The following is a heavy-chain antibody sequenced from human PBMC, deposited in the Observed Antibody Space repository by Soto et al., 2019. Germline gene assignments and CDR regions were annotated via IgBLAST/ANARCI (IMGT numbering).Heavy chain of an antibody. CDR3: ERDRGYDFPGSGMDV. Sequence: ASVKVSCKASGYTFTSYGISWVRQAPGQGLEWMGWISAYNGNTNYAQKLQGRVTMNTETSTSKAYMELRSLRSDDTAVYYCERDRGYDFPGSGMDVWRQGTTVTVSS. V-gene: IGHV1-18*04. CDR2: ISAYNGNT. CDR1: GYTFTSYG. J-gene: IGHJ6*02. D-gene: IGHD3-3*01.